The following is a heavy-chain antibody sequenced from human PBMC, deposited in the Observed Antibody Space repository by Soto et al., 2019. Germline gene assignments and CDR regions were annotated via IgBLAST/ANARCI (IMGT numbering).Heavy chain of an antibody. CDR1: GFTFRNYD. J-gene: IGHJ6*04. CDR2: ISAAGDP. Sequence: EVQLVESGGGLVQPGGSLRLSCEAYGFTFRNYDMHWVRQGTGKGLEWVSGISAAGDPDYADSVEGRFTISRENAQNSFFLQMNSLRVGDTAVYYCARTDRDFYGLDVWGKGTTVIVSS. V-gene: IGHV3-13*05. CDR3: ARTDRDFYGLDV.